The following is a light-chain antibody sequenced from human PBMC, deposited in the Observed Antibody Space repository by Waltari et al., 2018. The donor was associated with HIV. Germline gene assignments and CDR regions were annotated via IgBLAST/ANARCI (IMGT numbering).Light chain of an antibody. Sequence: IQLTQSPSSLSVSVAARVTITCRASQSISSYLNCYQQKPGKAPKLLIYAASSLQSGVPSRFSGSGSGTDFTLTISSLQPEDFATYDCQHSYSTPRTFGQGTKVEIK. CDR2: AAS. CDR1: QSISSY. CDR3: QHSYSTPRT. V-gene: IGKV1-39*01. J-gene: IGKJ1*01.